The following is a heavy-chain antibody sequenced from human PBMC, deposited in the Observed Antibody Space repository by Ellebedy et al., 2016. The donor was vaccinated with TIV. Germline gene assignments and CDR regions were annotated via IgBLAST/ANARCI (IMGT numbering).Heavy chain of an antibody. CDR1: GYTFTGYY. Sequence: ASVKVSCXASGYTFTGYYMHWVRQAPGQGLEWMGWINPNSGGTNYAQKFQGRVTMTRDTSISTAYMELSRLRSDDTAVYYCARFSRSRAPDYYYYMDVWGKGTTVTVSS. CDR2: INPNSGGT. J-gene: IGHJ6*03. CDR3: ARFSRSRAPDYYYYMDV. V-gene: IGHV1-2*02.